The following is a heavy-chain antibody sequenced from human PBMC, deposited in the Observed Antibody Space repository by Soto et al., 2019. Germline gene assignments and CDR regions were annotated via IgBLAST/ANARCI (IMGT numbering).Heavy chain of an antibody. CDR1: GFTFSSYS. J-gene: IGHJ5*02. Sequence: WGTLRLSWAASGFTFSSYSMNWVSKPPGQGLEWVSSISSSSSYIYYANSVNGRFTISRDNAKNYQYPQMNSPRAEDTDVYYCSRVRFLGSLPAWFDPWGKGTLVTVSS. V-gene: IGHV3-21*01. CDR2: ISSSSSYI. CDR3: SRVRFLGSLPAWFDP. D-gene: IGHD3-3*01.